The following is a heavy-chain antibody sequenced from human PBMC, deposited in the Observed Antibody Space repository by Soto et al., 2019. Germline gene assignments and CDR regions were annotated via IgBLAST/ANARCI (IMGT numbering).Heavy chain of an antibody. CDR1: GFTFSTYW. J-gene: IGHJ5*02. D-gene: IGHD6-13*01. Sequence: EVQLVESGGGLVQPGGSLRLSCAASGFTFSTYWMHWVRQAPGKGLVSVSRINTDGSSTTYADSVKGRFTTSRDNAKNTLYLQMTSLRAEDTAVYYCARAQHLGSGHWFDPWGQGTLVTVSS. V-gene: IGHV3-74*01. CDR3: ARAQHLGSGHWFDP. CDR2: INTDGSST.